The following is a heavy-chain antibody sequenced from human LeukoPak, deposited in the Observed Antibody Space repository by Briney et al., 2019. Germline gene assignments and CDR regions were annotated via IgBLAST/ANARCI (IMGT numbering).Heavy chain of an antibody. J-gene: IGHJ4*02. Sequence: AGGSLRLSCAASGFTFTSYTMNWVRQAPGKGLEWVSSISSSSNYIYYADSVKGRFTISRDNAKNSLYLQMNSLRAEDTAVYYCARGSTYYYDDWGQGTLVTVSS. CDR3: ARGSTYYYDD. CDR2: ISSSSNYI. D-gene: IGHD5/OR15-5a*01. CDR1: GFTFTSYT. V-gene: IGHV3-21*01.